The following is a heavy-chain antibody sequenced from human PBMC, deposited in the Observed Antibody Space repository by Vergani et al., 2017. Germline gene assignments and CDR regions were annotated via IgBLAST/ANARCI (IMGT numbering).Heavy chain of an antibody. V-gene: IGHV4-34*01. CDR2: INHSGST. Sequence: QVQLQRWGAGLLKPPETLSPTCHVYGGSSSGYYWSWIRQPPGKGLEWIGEINHSGSTNYNPSLKSRVTISVDTSKNQFSLKLSTVTAADTAVYYCARGRARGDSGYERYYYGMDVWGQGTTVTVSS. J-gene: IGHJ6*02. CDR1: GGSSSGYY. D-gene: IGHD5-12*01. CDR3: ARGRARGDSGYERYYYGMDV.